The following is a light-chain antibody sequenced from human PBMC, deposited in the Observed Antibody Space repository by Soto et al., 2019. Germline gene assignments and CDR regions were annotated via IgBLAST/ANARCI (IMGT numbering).Light chain of an antibody. CDR3: SSYTASSTLV. J-gene: IGLJ2*01. V-gene: IGLV2-14*03. CDR2: DVS. CDR1: SSDVGGFNF. Sequence: QSALTQPASVSGSPGQSITISCSGTSSDVGGFNFVSWYQQQPGEAPKLMIYDVSKRPSGVSNRFSGSKSGNTASLTISGLQAEDEADYYCSSYTASSTLVVGGGTKVTVL.